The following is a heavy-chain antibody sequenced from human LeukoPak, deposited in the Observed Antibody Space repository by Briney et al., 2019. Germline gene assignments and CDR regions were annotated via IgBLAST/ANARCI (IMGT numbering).Heavy chain of an antibody. CDR1: GFTVSSNY. V-gene: IGHV3-53*04. CDR3: ARVRSGYYYNDY. D-gene: IGHD3-22*01. Sequence: GGSLRLSCAASGFTVSSNYMSWVRQAPGKGLEWVSVIYSGGSTYYADSVKGRFTISGHNSKNTLYLQMNSLRAEDTAVYYCARVRSGYYYNDYWGQGTLVTVSS. J-gene: IGHJ4*02. CDR2: IYSGGST.